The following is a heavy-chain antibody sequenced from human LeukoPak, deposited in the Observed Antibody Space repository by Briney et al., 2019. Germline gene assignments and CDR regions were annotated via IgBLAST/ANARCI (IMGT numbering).Heavy chain of an antibody. D-gene: IGHD5/OR15-5a*01. V-gene: IGHV3-7*03. CDR3: ARGGYSVYFFSGDY. CDR1: GFPFSDFW. CDR2: IKKDGTET. J-gene: IGHJ4*02. Sequence: PGGSLRFSCTASGFPFSDFWMTWVRQAPGKGLEWVANIKKDGTETYYVDSVKGRFTVSRENAKNSLYLHMNSLRAADTAVYYCARGGYSVYFFSGDYWGQGSLVTVSS.